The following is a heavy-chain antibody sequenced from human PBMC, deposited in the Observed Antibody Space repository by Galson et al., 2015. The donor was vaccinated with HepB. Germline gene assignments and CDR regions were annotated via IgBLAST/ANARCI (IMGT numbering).Heavy chain of an antibody. D-gene: IGHD4/OR15-4a*01. J-gene: IGHJ4*02. CDR3: ARDRDYRFDY. CDR2: ISANSGNT. CDR1: GYTFTTNG. V-gene: IGHV1-18*04. Sequence: SVKVSCKASGYTFTTNGISWVRQAPGQGLEWMGWISANSGNTKYAQNLQGRDTLTRDTSTSTAYLDLRSLRSDDTAAYYCARDRDYRFDYWGQGNLVTVSS.